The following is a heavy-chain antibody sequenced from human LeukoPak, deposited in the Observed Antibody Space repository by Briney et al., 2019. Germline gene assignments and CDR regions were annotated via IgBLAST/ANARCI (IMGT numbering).Heavy chain of an antibody. V-gene: IGHV3-74*01. J-gene: IGHJ4*02. D-gene: IGHD3-9*01. Sequence: PGGSLRLSCAASGFTFSSYWMHWVRQAPGKGLVWVSRINSDGSDTGYADSVKGRFTVSRDNAKNTLDLQMNSLRAEDTAVYYCARDDILTGYYYWGQGTLVTVSA. CDR3: ARDDILTGYYY. CDR1: GFTFSSYW. CDR2: INSDGSDT.